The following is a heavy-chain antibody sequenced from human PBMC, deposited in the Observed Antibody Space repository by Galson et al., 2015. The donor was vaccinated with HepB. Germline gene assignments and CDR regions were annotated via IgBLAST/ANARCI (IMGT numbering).Heavy chain of an antibody. V-gene: IGHV1-58*01. CDR1: GFTYTSSA. Sequence: SVKVSCKASGFTYTSSAVQWVRQARGQRLEWIGWIVVGSGNTNYAQKFQERVTITRDMSTSTAYMELSSLRSEDTAVYYCAADPKDLEQYYDFWSGYLSRYYYYYYGMDVWGQGTTVTVSS. CDR3: AADPKDLEQYYDFWSGYLSRYYYYYYGMDV. D-gene: IGHD3-3*01. CDR2: IVVGSGNT. J-gene: IGHJ6*02.